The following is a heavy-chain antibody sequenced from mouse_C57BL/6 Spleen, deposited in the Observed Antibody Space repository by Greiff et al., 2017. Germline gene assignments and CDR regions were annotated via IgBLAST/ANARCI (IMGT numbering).Heavy chain of an antibody. CDR2: INPDSSTI. Sequence: EVKLLESGGGLVQPGGSLKLSCAASGIDFSRYWMSWVRRAPGKGLEWIGEINPDSSTINYAPSLKDKFMISRDNAKNTLYLQMSKVRSEDTALYYCARRMRPPRYAMDYWGQGTSVTVSS. CDR1: GIDFSRYW. V-gene: IGHV4-1*01. J-gene: IGHJ4*01. CDR3: ARRMRPPRYAMDY.